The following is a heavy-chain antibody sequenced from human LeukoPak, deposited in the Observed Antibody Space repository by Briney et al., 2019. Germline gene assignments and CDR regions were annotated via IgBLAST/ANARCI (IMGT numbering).Heavy chain of an antibody. Sequence: SETLSLTCTVSGGSISSYYWSWIRQPPGKGMEWIGYIYYSGSNNYNPSLKSRVTISVDTSKNQFSLRLSSVTAADTAVYYCARGIAARPGWFDPWGQGTLVTVSS. CDR1: GGSISSYY. CDR3: ARGIAARPGWFDP. D-gene: IGHD6-6*01. CDR2: IYYSGSN. J-gene: IGHJ5*02. V-gene: IGHV4-59*01.